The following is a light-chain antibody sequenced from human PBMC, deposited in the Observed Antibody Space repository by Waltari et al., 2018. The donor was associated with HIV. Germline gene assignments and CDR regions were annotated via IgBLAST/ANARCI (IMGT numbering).Light chain of an antibody. CDR1: QSVSSNY. CDR3: QQYGNSPVYT. J-gene: IGKJ2*01. V-gene: IGKV3-20*01. CDR2: DAS. Sequence: EIVLTQSPGILSLSPGERATLSCRASQSVSSNYLAWYQQKPGPAPRRLIFDASTRAPGIPDRFSGRGSGTDFTLTISRLEPEDFAVYYCQQYGNSPVYTFGQGTKLEIK.